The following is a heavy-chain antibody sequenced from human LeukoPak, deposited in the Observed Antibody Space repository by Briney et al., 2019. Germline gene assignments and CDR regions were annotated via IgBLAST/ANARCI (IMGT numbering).Heavy chain of an antibody. CDR1: GGSVSSGSYY. CDR3: ASGELLPDHFDY. D-gene: IGHD1-26*01. CDR2: IYYSGST. Sequence: SETLSLTCTVSGGSVSSGSYYWSWIRQPPGKGLEWIGYIYYSGSTKYNPPLKSRVTISVDTSKNQFSLKLSSVTAADTAVYYCASGELLPDHFDYWGQGTLVTVSS. J-gene: IGHJ4*02. V-gene: IGHV4-61*01.